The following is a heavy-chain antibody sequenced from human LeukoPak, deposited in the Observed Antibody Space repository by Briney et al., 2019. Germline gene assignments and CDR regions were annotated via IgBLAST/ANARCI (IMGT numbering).Heavy chain of an antibody. CDR3: AGTMVRGVHPDAFDI. CDR1: GGSISNYY. J-gene: IGHJ3*02. CDR2: IHYCGSP. V-gene: IGHV4-59*08. D-gene: IGHD3-10*01. Sequence: PSETLSLTCTVSGGSISNYYWSWIRQFPGKGLEWIGYIHYCGSPNYNPSLKGRVTISVDTSKNHFSLKLSSVTAADTAVYYCAGTMVRGVHPDAFDIWGQGTMVTVSS.